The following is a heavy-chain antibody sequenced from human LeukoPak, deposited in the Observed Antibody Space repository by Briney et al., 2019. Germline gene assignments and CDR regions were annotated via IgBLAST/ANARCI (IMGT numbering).Heavy chain of an antibody. D-gene: IGHD2-2*01. CDR1: GYTFTGHY. CDR3: ARGSTSWDYYHGMGL. J-gene: IGHJ6*01. Sequence: ASVTVTCKASGYTFTGHYMHWVRQAPGQGLEWMGWINPNSGGTNYAQKFQGRVTMTRDTSISTAHMELSRLKSDDTAVYYCARGSTSWDYYHGMGLLVRRTTVTVSS. CDR2: INPNSGGT. V-gene: IGHV1-2*02.